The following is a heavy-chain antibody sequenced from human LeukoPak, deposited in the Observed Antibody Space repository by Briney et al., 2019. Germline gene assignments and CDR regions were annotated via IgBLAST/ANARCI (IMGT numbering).Heavy chain of an antibody. V-gene: IGHV5-51*01. CDR2: MYPGDSDT. Sequence: GASLKISFRGPGYRFSTYWVGWVRPMPGKGLEWMGIMYPGDSDTRYSPSFQGQFTISADKSISTAYLQWSSLKASDTAMYYCARRDGYNMGAFDIWGQGTMVTVSS. D-gene: IGHD5-24*01. J-gene: IGHJ3*02. CDR3: ARRDGYNMGAFDI. CDR1: GYRFSTYW.